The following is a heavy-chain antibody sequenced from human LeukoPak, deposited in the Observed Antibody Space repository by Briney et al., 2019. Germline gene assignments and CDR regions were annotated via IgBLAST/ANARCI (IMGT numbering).Heavy chain of an antibody. CDR2: IYYSGIT. Sequence: SETLSLTCTVSGGSISSYFWSWIRQPPGKGLEWIGYIYYSGITNYNPSLKSRTTISVDTSKNQFSLKLSSVTAADTAVYYCARGYSGYDYYFDYWGQGTLVTVSS. J-gene: IGHJ4*02. CDR1: GGSISSYF. D-gene: IGHD5-12*01. CDR3: ARGYSGYDYYFDY. V-gene: IGHV4-59*08.